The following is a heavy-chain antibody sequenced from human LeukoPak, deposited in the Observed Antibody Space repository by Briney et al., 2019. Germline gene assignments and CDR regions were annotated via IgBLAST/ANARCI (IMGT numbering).Heavy chain of an antibody. D-gene: IGHD3-22*01. CDR2: IIPIFGTA. CDR3: ARVSAEVSHYYDSSGYYRT. CDR1: GGTFSSYA. Sequence: SVKVSCKASGGTFSSYAISWVRQAPGQGPEWMGGIIPIFGTANYAQKFQGRVTITADESTSTAYMELSSLRSEDTAVYYCARVSAEVSHYYDSSGYYRTWGQGTLVTVSS. J-gene: IGHJ5*02. V-gene: IGHV1-69*13.